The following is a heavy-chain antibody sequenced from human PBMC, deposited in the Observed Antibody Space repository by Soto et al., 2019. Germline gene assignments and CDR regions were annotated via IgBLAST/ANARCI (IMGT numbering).Heavy chain of an antibody. CDR1: GDSFNDYY. Sequence: QVQLVQSGAEVRKPGASVTVSCRSSGDSFNDYYIHWVRQAPVQGFEWMGWINPNGGVTKYAQKFQGWVSMTRDTSIRTVYMQLSRLRSDDTAVYYCARESGGATATFDYYYFYMDVWGTGTTVTVSS. CDR3: ARESGGATATFDYYYFYMDV. D-gene: IGHD5-12*01. J-gene: IGHJ6*03. CDR2: INPNGGVT. V-gene: IGHV1-2*04.